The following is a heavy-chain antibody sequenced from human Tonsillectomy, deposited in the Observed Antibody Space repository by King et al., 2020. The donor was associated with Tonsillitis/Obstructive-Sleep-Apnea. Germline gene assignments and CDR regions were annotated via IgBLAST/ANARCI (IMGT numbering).Heavy chain of an antibody. Sequence: VQLVESGGGLVQPGGSLRLSCAASGFSFTRFDMHWVRQVPGKGLEWVSGVGAAGDTYYPDSVKGRFIISKENAKNSLYLQLNSLRVGDTAVYYCARGSKFDILSGHQNVDHWGQGTLVTVSS. CDR2: VGAAGDT. J-gene: IGHJ4*02. CDR3: ARGSKFDILSGHQNVDH. CDR1: GFSFTRFD. D-gene: IGHD3-9*01. V-gene: IGHV3-13*04.